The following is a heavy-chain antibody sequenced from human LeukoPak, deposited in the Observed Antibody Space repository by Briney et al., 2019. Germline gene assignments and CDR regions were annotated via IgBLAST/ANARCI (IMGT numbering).Heavy chain of an antibody. J-gene: IGHJ3*02. CDR1: GFTFSSYS. Sequence: PGGSLRLSCAASGFTFSSYSMNWVRQAPGKGLEWVSSISSSSSYIYYADSVKGRFTISRDNAKNSLYLQMNSLRAEDTAVYYCAREHRRSYGPGAFDIWGQGTTVTVSS. CDR2: ISSSSSYI. CDR3: AREHRRSYGPGAFDI. V-gene: IGHV3-21*01. D-gene: IGHD1-26*01.